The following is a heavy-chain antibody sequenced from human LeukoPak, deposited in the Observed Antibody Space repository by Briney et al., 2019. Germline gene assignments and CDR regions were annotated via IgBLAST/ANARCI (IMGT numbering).Heavy chain of an antibody. J-gene: IGHJ5*02. D-gene: IGHD3-22*01. CDR3: ARDRPNYYGSNGHYYQRNGDH. V-gene: IGHV3-48*01. CDR1: GFTFSSYS. Sequence: GGSLRLSCAASGFTFSSYSMNWVRQAPGKGLEWVSYISSSSSTIYYADSVKGGFTISRDNAKNSLYLQMNSLRAEDTAVYYCARDRPNYYGSNGHYYQRNGDHWGQGTLVTVSS. CDR2: ISSSSSTI.